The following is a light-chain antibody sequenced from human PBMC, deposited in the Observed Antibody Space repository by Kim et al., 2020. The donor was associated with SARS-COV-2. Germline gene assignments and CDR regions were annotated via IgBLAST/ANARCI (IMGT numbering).Light chain of an antibody. V-gene: IGKV1-9*01. CDR1: QAIINH. Sequence: IQLTQSPSSLSASVGDRVIITCRASQAIINHLAWYQQKPGKAPKLLIYDATTLQSGVSSRFSGSGFGTDFTLTISSLQPEDVATYYCQQLNTYPLTFGGGTKVEI. CDR2: DAT. CDR3: QQLNTYPLT. J-gene: IGKJ4*01.